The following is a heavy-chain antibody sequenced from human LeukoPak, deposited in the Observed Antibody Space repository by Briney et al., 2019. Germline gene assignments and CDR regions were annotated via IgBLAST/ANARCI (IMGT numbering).Heavy chain of an antibody. CDR3: ARDGFQLYPRAEH. D-gene: IGHD3-16*02. CDR1: GGTFSSYA. J-gene: IGHJ1*01. V-gene: IGHV1-69*04. Sequence: ASVKVSCKASGGTFSSYAISWVRQAPGQGLEWMGRIIPILGIANYAQKFQGRVTITADKSTSTAYMELSSLRSEDTAVYYCARDGFQLYPRAEHWGQGTLVTVSS. CDR2: IIPILGIA.